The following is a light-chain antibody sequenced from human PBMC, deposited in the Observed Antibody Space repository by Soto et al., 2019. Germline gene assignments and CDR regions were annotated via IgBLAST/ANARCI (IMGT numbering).Light chain of an antibody. CDR2: GAS. CDR3: QQYGSSSIT. J-gene: IGKJ5*01. Sequence: EVVLTQCPGTLSLSPGERASLSCRAGQSVSSSYLAWYQQKPGQAPRLLIYGASSRATGIPDRFSGSGSGTDFTLTISRLEPEDFAVYYCQQYGSSSITFGQGTRLEIK. CDR1: QSVSSSY. V-gene: IGKV3-20*01.